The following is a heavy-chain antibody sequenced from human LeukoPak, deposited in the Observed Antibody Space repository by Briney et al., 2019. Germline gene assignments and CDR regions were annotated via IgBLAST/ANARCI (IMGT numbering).Heavy chain of an antibody. CDR2: IYYTGIT. CDR3: ARRWNARLYNWFDP. Sequence: SETLSLTCTVSGGSIRTNNYYWGWIRQPPGKGLEWIGTIYYTGITYYNPSLKSRVTISVDTSKNHFSLKVSSVTAADTAVYYCARRWNARLYNWFDPWGQGTLVTVSS. CDR1: GGSIRTNNYY. J-gene: IGHJ5*02. V-gene: IGHV4-39*02. D-gene: IGHD1-1*01.